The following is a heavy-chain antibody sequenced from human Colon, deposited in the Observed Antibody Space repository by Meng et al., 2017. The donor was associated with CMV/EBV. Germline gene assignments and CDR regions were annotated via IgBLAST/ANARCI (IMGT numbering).Heavy chain of an antibody. D-gene: IGHD2/OR15-2a*01. V-gene: IGHV3-66*02. CDR1: GFSVSSNY. Sequence: ESRKISGAASGFSVSSNYMNWVRQAPGKGLEWVSVIYGDNTTHYADSVKGRFTMSRDSSKNIVFLQMNNLRGEDTAVYYCARDPWAPIVGILYGLDVWGQGTTVTVSS. J-gene: IGHJ6*02. CDR2: IYGDNTT. CDR3: ARDPWAPIVGILYGLDV.